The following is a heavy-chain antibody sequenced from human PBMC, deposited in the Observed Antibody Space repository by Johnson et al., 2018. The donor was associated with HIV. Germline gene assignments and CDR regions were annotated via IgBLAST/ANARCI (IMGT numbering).Heavy chain of an antibody. CDR3: VRVGPTLYDAFDI. V-gene: IGHV3-72*01. CDR1: GLTFSDHY. CDR2: VRNKGQRYST. D-gene: IGHD2-15*01. Sequence: VQLVESGGDLVQPGGSLRLSCAASGLTFSDHYMDWVRQAPGRGMEWVGRVRNKGQRYSTSYAASVKGRFTFSRDDLKKSLFLQMNRLKTEDSAVYYCVRVGPTLYDAFDIWGQGTTVTVSS. J-gene: IGHJ3*02.